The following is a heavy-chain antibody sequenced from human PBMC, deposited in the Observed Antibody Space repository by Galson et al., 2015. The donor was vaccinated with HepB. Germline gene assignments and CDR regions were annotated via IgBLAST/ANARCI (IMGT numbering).Heavy chain of an antibody. CDR3: VQRSSGWYLV. V-gene: IGHV3-64D*06. CDR2: INSDGVGT. Sequence: LRLSCAASGFTFSNYAMHWVRQAPGKGLEYVSGINSDGVGTYYLDSVKGRFTVSRDNSKNALYLQMSGPRTDDTAVYYCVQRSSGWYLVWGQGTLVTVSS. D-gene: IGHD6-19*01. CDR1: GFTFSNYA. J-gene: IGHJ4*02.